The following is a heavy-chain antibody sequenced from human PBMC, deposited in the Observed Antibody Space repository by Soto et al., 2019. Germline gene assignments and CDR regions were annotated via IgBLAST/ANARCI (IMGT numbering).Heavy chain of an antibody. CDR1: GFPFTTYG. V-gene: IGHV3-30*03. Sequence: QVQLVESGGGVVQPGRSLRLSCAASGFPFTTYGMHWVREGPGKGLEWVAVISYDGSNKYYADSVNGRFTIYRDNSKNTLYLQMNSLRPEDTALYYCVEGHYYFDYRGQGTLVTVSS. CDR3: VEGHYYFDY. CDR2: ISYDGSNK. J-gene: IGHJ4*02.